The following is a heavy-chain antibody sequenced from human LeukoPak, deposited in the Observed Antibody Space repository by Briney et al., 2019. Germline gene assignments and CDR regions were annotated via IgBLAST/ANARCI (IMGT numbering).Heavy chain of an antibody. CDR3: ARLTSTFYYSMDV. CDR2: IQNSAIYRAKI. V-gene: IGHV4-59*08. Sequence: ASETLSLTCAVSGGSISSFYWTWIRQPPGKGLEWVGYIQNSAIYRAKIKSSPSLQSRVSPSIDTSKNQVSLTVNSVTAADTAVYYCARLTSTFYYSMDVWGPGTAVTVSS. D-gene: IGHD2/OR15-2a*01. J-gene: IGHJ6*02. CDR1: GGSISSFY.